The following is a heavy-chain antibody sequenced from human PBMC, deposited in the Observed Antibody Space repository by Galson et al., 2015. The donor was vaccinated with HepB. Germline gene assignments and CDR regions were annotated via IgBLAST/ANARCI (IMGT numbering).Heavy chain of an antibody. CDR3: ARDGRCSSTSCHLDY. D-gene: IGHD2-2*01. Sequence: SLRLSCAASGFTFSSYAMHWVRQAPGKGLEWVAVISYDGSNKYYADSVKGRFTISRDNSKNTLYLQMYSLRAEDTAVYYCARDGRCSSTSCHLDYWGQGTLVTVSS. V-gene: IGHV3-30-3*01. J-gene: IGHJ4*02. CDR2: ISYDGSNK. CDR1: GFTFSSYA.